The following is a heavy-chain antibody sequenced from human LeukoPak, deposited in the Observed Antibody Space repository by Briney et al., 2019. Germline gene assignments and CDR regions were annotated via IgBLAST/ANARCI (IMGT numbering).Heavy chain of an antibody. CDR3: ATLNAPAGYSSSLGSY. V-gene: IGHV1-24*01. Sequence: ASVKVSCKVSGYTLTELSMHWVRQAPGKGLEWMGGFDPEDGETIYAQKFQGRVTMTEDTSTDTAYMELSSLRSEDTAVYYCATLNAPAGYSSSLGSYWGQGTLVTVSS. CDR2: FDPEDGET. J-gene: IGHJ4*02. D-gene: IGHD6-6*01. CDR1: GYTLTELS.